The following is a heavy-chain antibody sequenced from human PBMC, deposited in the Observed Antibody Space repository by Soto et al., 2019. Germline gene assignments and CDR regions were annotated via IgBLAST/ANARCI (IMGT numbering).Heavy chain of an antibody. CDR3: AILFTADFVVVPAAHPLDAFDI. CDR2: INPNSGGT. V-gene: IGHV1-2*04. Sequence: ASVKVSCKAYGYTFTGYYMHWVRQAPGQGLEWMGWINPNSGGTNYAQKNQGWVTMTRDTSISTAYMELSRLRSDDTAVYYCAILFTADFVVVPAAHPLDAFDIWGQGTMVTVSS. D-gene: IGHD2-2*01. CDR1: GYTFTGYY. J-gene: IGHJ3*02.